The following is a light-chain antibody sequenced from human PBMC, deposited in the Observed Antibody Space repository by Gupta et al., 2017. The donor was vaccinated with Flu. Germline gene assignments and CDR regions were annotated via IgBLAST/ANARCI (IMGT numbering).Light chain of an antibody. J-gene: IGLJ1*01. Sequence: TSSDVGGYNYVSWYQQQPGKAAILMFYDGSKRPSGVPDRFSGSKSGNTASLTITGLQDEDEADYYCCAYAGSYTYVFGTGTKVTVL. V-gene: IGLV2-11*01. CDR3: CAYAGSYTYV. CDR1: SSDVGGYNY. CDR2: DGS.